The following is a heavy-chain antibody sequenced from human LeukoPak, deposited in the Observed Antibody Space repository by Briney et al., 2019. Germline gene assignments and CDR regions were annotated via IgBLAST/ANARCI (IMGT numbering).Heavy chain of an antibody. V-gene: IGHV3-11*01. CDR1: GFPLSNHY. CDR2: LSQAGSDI. CDR3: ARGHWGLDN. J-gene: IGHJ4*02. D-gene: IGHD7-27*01. Sequence: GGSLRLSCTVSGFPLSNHYMTWIRQAPGKGLEYVSYLSQAGSDIFYADSVKSRFSISRDNAKNSLYLQMNSLRAEDTAVYYCARGHWGLDNWGQGTLVTVSS.